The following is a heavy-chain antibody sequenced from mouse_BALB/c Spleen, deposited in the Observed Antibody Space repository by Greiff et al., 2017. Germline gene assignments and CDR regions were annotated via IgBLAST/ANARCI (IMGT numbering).Heavy chain of an antibody. J-gene: IGHJ2*01. Sequence: LQESGAELAKPGASVKMSCKASGYTFTSYWMHWVKQRPGQGLEWIGYINPSTGYTEYNQKFKDKATLTADKSSSTAYMQLSSLTSEDSAVYYCARRGGSTVVAGFDYWGQGTTLTVSS. D-gene: IGHD1-1*01. V-gene: IGHV1-7*01. CDR2: INPSTGYT. CDR1: GYTFTSYW. CDR3: ARRGGSTVVAGFDY.